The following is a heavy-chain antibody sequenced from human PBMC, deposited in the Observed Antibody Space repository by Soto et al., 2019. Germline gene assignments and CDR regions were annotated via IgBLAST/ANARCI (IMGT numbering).Heavy chain of an antibody. J-gene: IGHJ6*02. CDR1: GYTFTSYG. CDR2: INPNSGGT. CDR3: ARDAGSAYYYGMDV. D-gene: IGHD3-10*01. Sequence: ASVKGSCKASGYTFTSYGSSWVRQAPGQGLEWMGWINPNSGGTNYAQKFQGWVTMTRDTSISTAYMELSRLRSDDTAVYYCARDAGSAYYYGMDVWGQGTTVTVSS. V-gene: IGHV1-2*04.